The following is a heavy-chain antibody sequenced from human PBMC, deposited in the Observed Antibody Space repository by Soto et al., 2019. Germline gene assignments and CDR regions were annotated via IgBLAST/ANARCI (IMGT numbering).Heavy chain of an antibody. CDR3: VRLGSTTVGGGDAFAI. V-gene: IGHV3-74*01. CDR1: GFTFSTYW. D-gene: IGHD4-17*01. J-gene: IGHJ3*02. Sequence: EVQLVESGGDLVQPGGSLRLSCAASGFTFSTYWMHWVRQVPGKGLVWVSRINSDGSRTRYADSVKGRFTISRDNAKNTLYLQMNSLRDEDTAVDYCVRLGSTTVGGGDAFAIWGQGTMVTVSS. CDR2: INSDGSRT.